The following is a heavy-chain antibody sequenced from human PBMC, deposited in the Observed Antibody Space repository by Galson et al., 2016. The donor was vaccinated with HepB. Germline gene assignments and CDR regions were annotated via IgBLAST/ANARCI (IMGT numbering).Heavy chain of an antibody. CDR3: AKDGLYYGGGGGNGMDV. V-gene: IGHV3-30-3*01. J-gene: IGHJ6*02. D-gene: IGHD1-26*01. Sequence: SLRLSCAASRFTFSTYAMHWVRQAPGKGLEWVAVISSDGSNKYYADSVKGRFTISRDNSKNTQYLEMNSLRAEDTAVYYCAKDGLYYGGGGGNGMDVWGQGTTVTVSS. CDR2: ISSDGSNK. CDR1: RFTFSTYA.